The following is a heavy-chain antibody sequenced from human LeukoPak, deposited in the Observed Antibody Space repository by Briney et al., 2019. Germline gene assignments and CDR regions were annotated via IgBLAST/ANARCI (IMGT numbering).Heavy chain of an antibody. Sequence: ASVKVSCKASGYTFTGYDINWVRQATGQGLEWMGWMNPNSGNTGYAQKFQGRVTMTRNTSISTAYMELGSLRSEDTAVYYCASMRDGYNWAANYWGQGTLVTVSS. CDR2: MNPNSGNT. J-gene: IGHJ4*02. CDR1: GYTFTGYD. CDR3: ASMRDGYNWAANY. V-gene: IGHV1-8*01. D-gene: IGHD5-24*01.